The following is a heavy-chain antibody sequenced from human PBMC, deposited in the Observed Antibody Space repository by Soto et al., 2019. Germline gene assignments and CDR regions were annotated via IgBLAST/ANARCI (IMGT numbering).Heavy chain of an antibody. V-gene: IGHV3-23*01. CDR1: GFTFSNYA. D-gene: IGHD3-3*01. CDR2: ISGGADDT. CDR3: AKAINDYYAPLDY. J-gene: IGHJ4*02. Sequence: EVQLLESGGGLVQPGGSLRLSCTASGFTFSNYAMGWVRQAPGKGLEWVSVISGGADDTHYADSVKGRFTISRDNSKNTRYVQMDSLRAEDTAVYYCAKAINDYYAPLDYWGQGMRVTVSS.